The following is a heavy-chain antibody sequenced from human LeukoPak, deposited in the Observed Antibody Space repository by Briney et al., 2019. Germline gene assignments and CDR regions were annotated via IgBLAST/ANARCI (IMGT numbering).Heavy chain of an antibody. CDR1: GFPVNKYE. CDR3: VRGRLLRSMKYFDS. V-gene: IGHV3-48*03. D-gene: IGHD2-15*01. CDR2: VDAGATST. J-gene: IGHJ4*02. Sequence: GGSLRLSCAASGFPVNKYEIHWVRQAPGKGVEGISYVDAGATSTNYADSVWGRFTLSRDNAQNSVHLQMSSLRDEDTAVYYCVRGRLLRSMKYFDSWGQGVQVTVSS.